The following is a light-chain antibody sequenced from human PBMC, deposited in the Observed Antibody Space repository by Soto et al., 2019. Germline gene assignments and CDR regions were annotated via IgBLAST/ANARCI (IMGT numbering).Light chain of an antibody. CDR3: AAWDDSLSGYV. CDR2: SNN. Sequence: QSVLTQPPSASGTPGQRVTISCSGSTSNIGSNTVNWYQQLPGTAPKLLIYSNNQRPSGVPDRFSGSKSGTSASLAISGLQSEDEADSYCAAWDDSLSGYVFGTGTKVTVL. V-gene: IGLV1-44*01. CDR1: TSNIGSNT. J-gene: IGLJ1*01.